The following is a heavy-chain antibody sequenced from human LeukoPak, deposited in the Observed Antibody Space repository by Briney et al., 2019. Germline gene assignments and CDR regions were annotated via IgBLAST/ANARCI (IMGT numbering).Heavy chain of an antibody. Sequence: GASVKVSCKASGYTFSSYGIIWVRQAPGQGLEWMGWISAYNGNTNYAQKLQGRVTMTTDTSTSTAYMELRSLRSDDTAVYYCARDRAAAGSRDRFDPWGQGTLVTVSS. CDR3: ARDRAAAGSRDRFDP. CDR2: ISAYNGNT. CDR1: GYTFSSYG. V-gene: IGHV1-18*01. D-gene: IGHD6-13*01. J-gene: IGHJ5*02.